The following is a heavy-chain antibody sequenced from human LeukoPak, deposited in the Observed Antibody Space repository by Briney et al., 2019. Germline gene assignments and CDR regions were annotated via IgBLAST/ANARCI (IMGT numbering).Heavy chain of an antibody. CDR1: GGSISSYY. V-gene: IGHV4-59*01. CDR3: ARADGYSSSWPFDY. J-gene: IGHJ4*02. Sequence: SETLSLTCTVSGGSISSYYWSWIRQPPGKGLEWIGYIYYSGSTNYNPSLKSRVTISVDTSKNQFSLKLSSVTAADTAVYYCARADGYSSSWPFDYWGQGTLVTVSS. D-gene: IGHD6-13*01. CDR2: IYYSGST.